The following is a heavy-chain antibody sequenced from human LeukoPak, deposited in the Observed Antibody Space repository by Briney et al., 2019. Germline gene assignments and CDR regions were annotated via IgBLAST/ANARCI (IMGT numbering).Heavy chain of an antibody. V-gene: IGHV3-53*01. Sequence: GGSLRLSCAASGFTVSSNYMSWVRQAPGKGLEWVSVIYSGGSTYYADSVKGRFTISRDNSKNTLYLQMSSLRAEDTAVYYCAKSSLTMIVAIDYWGQGTLVTVSS. CDR2: IYSGGST. CDR1: GFTVSSNY. J-gene: IGHJ4*02. D-gene: IGHD3-22*01. CDR3: AKSSLTMIVAIDY.